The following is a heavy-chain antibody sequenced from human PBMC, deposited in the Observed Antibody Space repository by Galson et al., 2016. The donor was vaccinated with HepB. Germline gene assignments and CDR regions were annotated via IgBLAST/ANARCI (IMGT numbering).Heavy chain of an antibody. V-gene: IGHV3-15*01. D-gene: IGHD6-13*01. CDR2: VKSKGAGGAT. CDR3: TTDLGPSYSSNNWFDP. CDR1: GFTFTNAW. J-gene: IGHJ5*02. Sequence: SLRLSCAASGFTFTNAWMSWVRQAPGKGLEWVARVKSKGAGGATDYAAPVKGRFTISRDDSKNTVYLQMNSLKTEDTAVYYCTTDLGPSYSSNNWFDPWGQGTLVTVSS.